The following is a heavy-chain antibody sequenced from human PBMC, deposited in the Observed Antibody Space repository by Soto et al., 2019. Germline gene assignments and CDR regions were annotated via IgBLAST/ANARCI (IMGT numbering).Heavy chain of an antibody. Sequence: EVQLVESGGGLVQPGGSLRLSCAASGFSFTTYWMKWVRQAPGKGLESVADIKQGGSEKYYVDSVKGRFSISRDNAKTSLYLQMNSLRAEDTAVYYCATGGWGRYLDLWARGTLVTVSS. D-gene: IGHD2-21*02. CDR3: ATGGWGRYLDL. V-gene: IGHV3-7*05. CDR2: IKQGGSEK. CDR1: GFSFTTYW. J-gene: IGHJ2*01.